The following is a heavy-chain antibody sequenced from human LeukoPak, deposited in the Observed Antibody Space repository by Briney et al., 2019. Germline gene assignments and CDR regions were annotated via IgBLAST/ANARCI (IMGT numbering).Heavy chain of an antibody. D-gene: IGHD3-3*01. CDR1: GFTSSSSW. CDR3: ARGFGEPDY. Sequence: GGPLSLSCAASGFTSSSSWMHWVRQAPGKGLVWVSRINSDGSSTSYADSVKGRFTISRDNAKNTLYLQMNSLRAEDTAVYYCARGFGEPDYWGQGTLVTVSS. J-gene: IGHJ4*02. V-gene: IGHV3-74*01. CDR2: INSDGSST.